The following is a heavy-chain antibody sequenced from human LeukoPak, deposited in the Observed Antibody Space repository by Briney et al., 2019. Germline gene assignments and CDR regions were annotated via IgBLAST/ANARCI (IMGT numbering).Heavy chain of an antibody. CDR3: AKEASGSMIVVVIEGFDI. V-gene: IGHV3-23*01. J-gene: IGHJ3*02. CDR2: ISASGGST. D-gene: IGHD3-22*01. CDR1: GFTFSSSA. Sequence: PGGSLRLSCAASGFTFSSSAMSWVRQVPGKGLEWVSGISASGGSTYYADSVRGRFTISRDNSKNTLYLQMNSLRAEDTAVYYCAKEASGSMIVVVIEGFDIWGQGTMVTVSS.